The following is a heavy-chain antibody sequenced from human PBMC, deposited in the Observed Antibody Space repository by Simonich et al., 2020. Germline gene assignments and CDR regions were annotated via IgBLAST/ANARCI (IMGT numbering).Heavy chain of an antibody. Sequence: QVQLVESGGGVVQPGRSLRLSCAASGFTFSSYAMHWVRQAPGKGLEWEGVISYDGSNKYYADSVKGRFTISRDKSKNTLYLQMNSLRAEDTAVYYCAREDLTGDAFDIWGQGTMVTVSS. D-gene: IGHD7-27*01. CDR2: ISYDGSNK. J-gene: IGHJ3*02. V-gene: IGHV3-30*07. CDR3: AREDLTGDAFDI. CDR1: GFTFSSYA.